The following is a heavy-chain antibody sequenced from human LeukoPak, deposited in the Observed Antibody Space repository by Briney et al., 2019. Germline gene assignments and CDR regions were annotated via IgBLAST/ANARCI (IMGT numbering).Heavy chain of an antibody. CDR2: FDPEDGET. CDR1: GYTLTELS. Sequence: GASVKVSCKVSGYTLTELSMHWVRQAPGKGLEWMGGFDPEDGETIYAQKFQGRVTMTEDTSTDTAYMELSSLRSEDTAVYYCATVVRSPRYCSSTSCYAGWFDPWGQGTLVIVSS. V-gene: IGHV1-24*01. D-gene: IGHD2-2*01. J-gene: IGHJ5*02. CDR3: ATVVRSPRYCSSTSCYAGWFDP.